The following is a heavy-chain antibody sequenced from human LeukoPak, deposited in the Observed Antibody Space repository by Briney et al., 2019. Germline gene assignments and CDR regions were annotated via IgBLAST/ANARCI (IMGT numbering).Heavy chain of an antibody. J-gene: IGHJ4*02. V-gene: IGHV3-7*01. D-gene: IGHD3-10*01. CDR2: MKQDGSEK. CDR3: ARYGSGSRSPYY. CDR1: GFTFSSYW. Sequence: GGSLRLSCAASGFTFSSYWMSWVRQAPGKGLEWVSNMKQDGSEKYYVDSVKGRFTISRDNAKNSLYLQMNSLRAEDTAVYYCARYGSGSRSPYYWGQGTLVTVSS.